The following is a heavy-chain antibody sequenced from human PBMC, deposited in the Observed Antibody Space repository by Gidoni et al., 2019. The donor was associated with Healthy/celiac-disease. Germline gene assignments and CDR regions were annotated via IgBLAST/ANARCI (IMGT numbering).Heavy chain of an antibody. V-gene: IGHV3-33*01. Sequence: QVQLVESGGGVVQPGRSLRLSCAASGFTFSSYGMHWVRQAPGKGLEWVAVIWYDGSNKYYADAVKGRFTISRDNSKNTLYLQMNSLRAEDTAVYYCARADGYSYGSNFDYWGQGTLVTVSS. CDR1: GFTFSSYG. J-gene: IGHJ4*02. CDR3: ARADGYSYGSNFDY. CDR2: IWYDGSNK. D-gene: IGHD5-18*01.